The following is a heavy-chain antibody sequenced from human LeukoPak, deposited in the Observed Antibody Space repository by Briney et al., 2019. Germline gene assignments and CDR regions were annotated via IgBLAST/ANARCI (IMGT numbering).Heavy chain of an antibody. CDR1: GGSISSYY. CDR2: IYYGGST. CDR3: ATTTVTTGGHYYYYYYMDV. D-gene: IGHD4-17*01. Sequence: SETLSLTCTVSGGSISSYYWSWIRQPPGKGLEWIGYIYYGGSTNYNPSLKSRVTISVDTSKNQFSLKLSSVTAADTAVYYCATTTVTTGGHYYYYYYMDVWGKGTTVTVSS. J-gene: IGHJ6*03. V-gene: IGHV4-59*01.